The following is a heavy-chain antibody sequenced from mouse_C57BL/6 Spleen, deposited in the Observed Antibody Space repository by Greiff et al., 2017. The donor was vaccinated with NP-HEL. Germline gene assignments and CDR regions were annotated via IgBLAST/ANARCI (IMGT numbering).Heavy chain of an antibody. CDR2: IYPGDGDT. CDR3: ARQVLLRMYYFDY. J-gene: IGHJ2*01. D-gene: IGHD1-1*01. Sequence: VQLQQSGPELVKPGASVKISCKASGYAFSSSWMNWVKQRPGKGLEWIGRIYPGDGDTNYNGKSKGKATLTADKSSSTAYMQLSSLTSEDSAVYFCARQVLLRMYYFDYWGQGTTLTVSS. CDR1: GYAFSSSW. V-gene: IGHV1-82*01.